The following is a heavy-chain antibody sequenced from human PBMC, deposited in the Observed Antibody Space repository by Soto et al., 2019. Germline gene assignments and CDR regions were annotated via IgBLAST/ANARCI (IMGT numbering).Heavy chain of an antibody. D-gene: IGHD3-16*01. CDR3: ARRGELNYYYYMDV. J-gene: IGHJ6*03. Sequence: SATLSLTCPFSCFSISSCGYYCSLIRQHPGKGLEWIGYIYYSGSTYYNPSLKSRVTISVDTSKNQFSLKLSSVTAADTAVYYCARRGELNYYYYMDVWGKGTTVT. V-gene: IGHV4-31*03. CDR1: CFSISSCGYY. CDR2: IYYSGST.